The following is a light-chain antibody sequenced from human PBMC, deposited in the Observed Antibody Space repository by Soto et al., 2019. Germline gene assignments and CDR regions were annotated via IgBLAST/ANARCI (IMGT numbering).Light chain of an antibody. Sequence: EIVLTQSPGSLSLSPGERATLSCRASQSVDESSLAWYQQKPGQAPRLLIYGASSRATGIPDRFSGSGSGTDFTLTISGLEPEDFAVYICLQYYRSPTFGQGTKVEI. J-gene: IGKJ1*01. CDR2: GAS. V-gene: IGKV3-20*01. CDR3: LQYYRSPT. CDR1: QSVDESS.